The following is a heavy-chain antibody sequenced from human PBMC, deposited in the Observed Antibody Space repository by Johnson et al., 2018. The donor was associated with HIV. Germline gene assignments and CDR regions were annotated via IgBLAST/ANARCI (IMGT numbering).Heavy chain of an antibody. D-gene: IGHD2/OR15-2a*01. V-gene: IGHV3-30*04. Sequence: QVQLVESGGGVVQPGRSLRLSCAASGFTFSSYAMHWVRQAPGKGLEWVAVISYDGSNKYYADSVKGRFTVSRDNSKNTVYLQMNSLRAEDTAVYYCAKDLSYPKTRAVDIWGQGTMVTVSS. CDR3: AKDLSYPKTRAVDI. CDR1: GFTFSSYA. J-gene: IGHJ3*02. CDR2: ISYDGSNK.